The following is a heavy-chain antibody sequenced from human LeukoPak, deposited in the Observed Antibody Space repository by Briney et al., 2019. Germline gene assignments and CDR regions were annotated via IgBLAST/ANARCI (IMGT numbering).Heavy chain of an antibody. V-gene: IGHV3-7*01. CDR3: ARDVGTVYYYYMDV. CDR2: IKQDGGEK. Sequence: GGSLRLSCAASGFIFSSYAMSWVRQAPGKGLEWVANIKQDGGEKYYVDSVKGRFTISRDNAKNSLYLQMNSLRAEDTAVYYCARDVGTVYYYYMDVWGKGTTVTVSS. D-gene: IGHD4-17*01. J-gene: IGHJ6*03. CDR1: GFIFSSYA.